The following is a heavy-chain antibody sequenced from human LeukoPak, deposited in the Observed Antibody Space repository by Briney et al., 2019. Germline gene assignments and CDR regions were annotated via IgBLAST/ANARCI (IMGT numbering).Heavy chain of an antibody. CDR3: ARVQFFYGDYGYWFDP. D-gene: IGHD4-17*01. J-gene: IGHJ5*02. CDR2: IYSGGST. CDR1: GFTVSSNY. V-gene: IGHV3-53*04. Sequence: PGGSLRLSCAASGFTVSSNYMSWVRQAPGKGLEWVSVIYSGGSTYYADSVKGRFTISRHNSKNTLYLPMNSLRAEDTAVYYCARVQFFYGDYGYWFDPWGQGTLVTVSS.